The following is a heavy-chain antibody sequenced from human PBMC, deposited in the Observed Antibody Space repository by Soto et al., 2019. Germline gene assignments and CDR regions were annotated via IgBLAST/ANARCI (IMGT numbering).Heavy chain of an antibody. CDR2: ISGSGGST. CDR1: GFTFSSYA. V-gene: IGHV3-23*01. J-gene: IGHJ2*01. CDR3: AKGSSNYGYGWYFDL. D-gene: IGHD4-4*01. Sequence: PGGSLSHSCAASGFTFSSYAMSWVRHAPGKGLEWVSAISGSGGSTYYADSVKGRFTISRDNSKNTLYLQMNSLRAEDTAVYYCAKGSSNYGYGWYFDLWGRGTLVTVSS.